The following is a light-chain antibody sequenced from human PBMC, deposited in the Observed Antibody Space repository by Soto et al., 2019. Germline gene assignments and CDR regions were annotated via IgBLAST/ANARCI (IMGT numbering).Light chain of an antibody. CDR2: KAS. V-gene: IGKV1-5*03. CDR1: QSISDW. J-gene: IGKJ1*01. CDR3: QQYNSYSRT. Sequence: DIQMTQSPSTLSAPVGDRVTITCRASQSISDWLAWYQQKPGKAPKLLIYKASSLESGVPSRFSGSGSGTDFTLTISSLQPDDFATYYCQQYNSYSRTFGQGTKVEV.